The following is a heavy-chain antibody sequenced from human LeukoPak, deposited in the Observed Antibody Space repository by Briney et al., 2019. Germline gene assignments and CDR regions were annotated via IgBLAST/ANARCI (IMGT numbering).Heavy chain of an antibody. CDR2: INHSGST. Sequence: SETLSLTCAVYGGSLSGYYWSWIRQPPGKGLEWIGEINHSGSTNYNPSLKSRVTISVDTSKNQFSLKLSSVTAADTAVYYCAREDSSSWYVGFDYWGQGTLVTVPS. V-gene: IGHV4-34*01. D-gene: IGHD6-13*01. CDR1: GGSLSGYY. J-gene: IGHJ4*02. CDR3: AREDSSSWYVGFDY.